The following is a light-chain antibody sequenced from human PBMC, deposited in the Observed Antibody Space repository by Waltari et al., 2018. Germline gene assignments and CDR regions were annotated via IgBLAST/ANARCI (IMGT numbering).Light chain of an antibody. CDR2: SNN. V-gene: IGLV1-47*01. Sequence: VLFQPPSASGTPGQRVPTASSGSSSTIGSNFVFWYQQFPERAPKLVIYSNNQRPSGVPDRFSGSKFGTSASLTISVLRSEDEADYYCASWDDSLSGRIFGGGTKLTVL. CDR1: SSTIGSNF. CDR3: ASWDDSLSGRI. J-gene: IGLJ2*01.